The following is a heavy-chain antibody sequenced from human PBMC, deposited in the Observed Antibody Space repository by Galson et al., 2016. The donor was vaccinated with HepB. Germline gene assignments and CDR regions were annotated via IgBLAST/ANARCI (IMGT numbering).Heavy chain of an antibody. CDR2: ISWSGGST. CDR3: TRGDGFWAGWTY. V-gene: IGHV3-9*01. CDR1: GFTFDDYA. D-gene: IGHD3/OR15-3a*01. Sequence: SLRLSCAASGFTFDDYAMHWVRQVPGKGLEWVSGISWSGGSTGYADSVKGRFTISRDNAKNSVYLQMNSLRSDDTAVYYCTRGDGFWAGWTYWGQGTLVTVSS. J-gene: IGHJ4*02.